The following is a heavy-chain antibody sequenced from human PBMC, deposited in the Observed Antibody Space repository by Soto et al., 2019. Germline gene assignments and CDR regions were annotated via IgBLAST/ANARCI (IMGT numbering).Heavy chain of an antibody. CDR2: IYYSGST. J-gene: IGHJ6*02. D-gene: IGHD6-19*01. CDR3: ARHRSSGWNYYGMDV. CDR1: GGSISSSSYY. V-gene: IGHV4-39*01. Sequence: PSETLSFTCTVSGGSISSSSYYWGWIRQPPGKGLEWIGSIYYSGSTYYNPSLRSRVTISVDTSKNQFSLKLSSVTAADTAVYYCARHRSSGWNYYGMDVWGQGTTVTVSS.